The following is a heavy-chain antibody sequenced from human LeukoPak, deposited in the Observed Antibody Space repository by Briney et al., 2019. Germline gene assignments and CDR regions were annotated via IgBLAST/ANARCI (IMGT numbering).Heavy chain of an antibody. CDR3: ARGESSGPSNY. V-gene: IGHV3-23*01. D-gene: IGHD6-19*01. CDR1: GFTFSSYA. Sequence: GGSLRLSCAASGFTFSSYAMSWVRQAPGKGLGWVSAISGSGGSTYYADSVKGRFTISRDNSKNTLYLQMNSLRAEDTAVYYCARGESSGPSNYWGQGTLVTVSS. J-gene: IGHJ4*02. CDR2: ISGSGGST.